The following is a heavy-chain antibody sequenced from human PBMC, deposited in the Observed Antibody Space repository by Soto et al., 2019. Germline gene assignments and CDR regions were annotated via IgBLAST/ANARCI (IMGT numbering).Heavy chain of an antibody. CDR3: ARVVVVVAATRYWYFDL. J-gene: IGHJ2*01. CDR1: GFTFSDYY. V-gene: IGHV3-11*01. D-gene: IGHD2-15*01. CDR2: MSRRDDTI. Sequence: VQLVESGGGLVKPGGSLRLSCAASGFTFSDYYMTWIRQAPGKGLEWVSYMSRRDDTIFYADSVKGRFTISRDNAKNSLYLQMNSLRAEDTAVYYCARVVVVVAATRYWYFDLWGRGTLVTVSS.